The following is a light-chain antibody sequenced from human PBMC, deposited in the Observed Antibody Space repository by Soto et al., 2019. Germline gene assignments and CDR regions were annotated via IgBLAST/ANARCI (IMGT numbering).Light chain of an antibody. J-gene: IGKJ5*01. Sequence: EKALTQSPVTLSLSPGERATLSCRASQSVSSNLAWYQQRPGQAPRLLIYGASTRASGIPPRFSGSGSGTDFTLTISSLEPEDSAVYYCQQRHMWPITFGQGTRLEIK. V-gene: IGKV3-11*01. CDR2: GAS. CDR3: QQRHMWPIT. CDR1: QSVSSN.